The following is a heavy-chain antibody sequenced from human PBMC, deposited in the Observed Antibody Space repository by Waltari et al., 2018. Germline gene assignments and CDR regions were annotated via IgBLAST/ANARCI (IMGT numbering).Heavy chain of an antibody. CDR3: ARVNSSGWYRWFDP. CDR1: GGSISSYY. Sequence: QVQLQESGPGLVKPSETLSLTCTVSGGSISSYYWSWIRQPPGKGLEWIGDVYYSGSTNYNPSLKSRVTISVDTSKNQFSLKLSSVTAADTAVYYCARVNSSGWYRWFDPWGQGTLVTVSS. J-gene: IGHJ5*02. CDR2: VYYSGST. D-gene: IGHD6-19*01. V-gene: IGHV4-59*01.